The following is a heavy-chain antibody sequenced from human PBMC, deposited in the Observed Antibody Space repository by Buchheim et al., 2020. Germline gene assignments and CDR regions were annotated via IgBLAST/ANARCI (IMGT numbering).Heavy chain of an antibody. Sequence: QVQLQQWGAGLLKPSETLSLTCAVYDGSFSGYYWSWIRQSPGKGLEWIGEINHSGSTNYNPSLKSRVTISVDTSKNQFSLKLSSVTAADTAVYYCARELGYCSGDNCYGGSFEYWGPGTL. V-gene: IGHV4-34*01. J-gene: IGHJ4*02. D-gene: IGHD2-15*01. CDR2: INHSGST. CDR1: DGSFSGYY. CDR3: ARELGYCSGDNCYGGSFEY.